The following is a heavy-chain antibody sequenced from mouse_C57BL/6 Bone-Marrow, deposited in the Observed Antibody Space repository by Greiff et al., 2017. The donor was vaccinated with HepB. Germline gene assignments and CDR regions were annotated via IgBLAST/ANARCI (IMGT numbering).Heavy chain of an antibody. J-gene: IGHJ3*01. D-gene: IGHD4-1*01. Sequence: EVHLVESGGGLVKPGGSLKLSCAASGFTFSSYTMSWVRQTPEKRLEWVATISGGGGNTYYPDSVKGRFTISRDNAKNTLYLQMSSLRSEDTALYYCARRKLGLAWFAYWGQGTLVTVSA. V-gene: IGHV5-9*01. CDR3: ARRKLGLAWFAY. CDR1: GFTFSSYT. CDR2: ISGGGGNT.